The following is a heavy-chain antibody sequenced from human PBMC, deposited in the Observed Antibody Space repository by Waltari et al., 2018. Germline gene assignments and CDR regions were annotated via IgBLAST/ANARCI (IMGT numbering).Heavy chain of an antibody. V-gene: IGHV1-8*01. CDR2: INPNSGNT. CDR1: GYTFTSYD. CDR3: ARGRKIYYDSSGYYTS. D-gene: IGHD3-22*01. J-gene: IGHJ4*02. Sequence: QVQLVQSGAEVKKPGASVKVSCKASGYTFTSYDINWVRQATGQGLEWMGWINPNSGNTGYAQKFQGRVTMTRNTSISTAYMELSSLRSEDTAVYYCARGRKIYYDSSGYYTSWGQGTLVTVSS.